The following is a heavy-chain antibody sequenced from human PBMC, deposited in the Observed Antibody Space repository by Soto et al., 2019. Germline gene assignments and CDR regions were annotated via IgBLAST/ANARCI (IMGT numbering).Heavy chain of an antibody. Sequence: GALRLSCAASGFPLSNFEMNWVRRAPGKGLEWIAYISSSGSSIFFADSVQGRCSVSRDNRKNSLSLTLDRLRGDDTALYYCVRGTNSCGSGGYYRSVDFFDYWDQGTKVTVYS. J-gene: IGHJ4*02. CDR1: GFPLSNFE. D-gene: IGHD3-10*01. CDR2: ISSSGSSI. V-gene: IGHV3-48*03. CDR3: VRGTNSCGSGGYYRSVDFFDY.